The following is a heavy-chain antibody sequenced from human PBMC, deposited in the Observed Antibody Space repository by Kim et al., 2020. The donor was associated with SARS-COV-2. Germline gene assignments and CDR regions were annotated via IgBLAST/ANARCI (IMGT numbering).Heavy chain of an antibody. J-gene: IGHJ4*02. CDR3: RIEDARPRRDY. CDR1: GFILSDST. D-gene: IGHD6-6*01. Sequence: GGSLRLSCAASGFILSDSTMHWVRQASGKGLEWVGRITNKANKYATTYAASLRGRFTISRDDSKNTAYLQMNSLEIEDTAVYFCRIEDARPRRDYWGQGSLVTVSS. V-gene: IGHV3-73*01. CDR2: ITNKANKYAT.